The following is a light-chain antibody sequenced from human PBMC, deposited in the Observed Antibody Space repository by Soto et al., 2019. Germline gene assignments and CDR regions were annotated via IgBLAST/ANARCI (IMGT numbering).Light chain of an antibody. Sequence: ENVLTQSPGTLSLSPGERATLSCRASQSVTNNFFAWYQQRPGQAPRLLIYGISNRATGIPDRFSGSGSGIDFTLTISRLEPEDFVVYYCQQYITLPHTFGQGTKLEVK. J-gene: IGKJ2*01. CDR1: QSVTNNF. V-gene: IGKV3-20*01. CDR3: QQYITLPHT. CDR2: GIS.